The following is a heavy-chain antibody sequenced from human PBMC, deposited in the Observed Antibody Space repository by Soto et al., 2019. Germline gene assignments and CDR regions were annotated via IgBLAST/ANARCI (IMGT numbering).Heavy chain of an antibody. D-gene: IGHD3-9*01. Sequence: QVQLQESGPGLVKPSQTLSLTCTVSGGSISSGGYYWSWIRQHPGKGLEWIGYIYYSGSTYYNPSPKSRVTISVDTSKNQFSLKLSSVTAADTAVYYCARSLPTQTYYDSLTGAFDIWGQGTMVTVSS. CDR2: IYYSGST. CDR3: ARSLPTQTYYDSLTGAFDI. V-gene: IGHV4-31*03. J-gene: IGHJ3*02. CDR1: GGSISSGGYY.